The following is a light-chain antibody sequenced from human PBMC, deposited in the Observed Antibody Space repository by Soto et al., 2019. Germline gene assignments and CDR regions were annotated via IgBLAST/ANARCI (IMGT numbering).Light chain of an antibody. CDR2: DAS. J-gene: IGKJ2*01. CDR3: QQFGSSLYT. CDR1: QSVRSY. Sequence: EIVFTQSPATLFLSPGERATLSCRASQSVRSYLAWYQQKPGQAPRLLIYDASKRASGFPARFSGSGSGTEFTLTISGLEPEDFAVYYCQQFGSSLYTFGQGTKVDIK. V-gene: IGKV3-11*01.